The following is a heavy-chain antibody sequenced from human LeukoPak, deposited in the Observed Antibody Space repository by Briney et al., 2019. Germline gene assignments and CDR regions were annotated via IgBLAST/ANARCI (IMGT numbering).Heavy chain of an antibody. CDR2: IKSKTAGGTT. Sequence: PGGSLRLSCAASGFTFRNASMSWVRQAPGKGLEWVGRIKSKTAGGTTDYAAPVKGRFTISRDDSKNTLYLQMNSLTTEDTAVYFCAHRDTTMVRVDYWGQGTLVTVSS. J-gene: IGHJ4*02. V-gene: IGHV3-15*01. D-gene: IGHD5-18*01. CDR3: AHRDTTMVRVDY. CDR1: GFTFRNAS.